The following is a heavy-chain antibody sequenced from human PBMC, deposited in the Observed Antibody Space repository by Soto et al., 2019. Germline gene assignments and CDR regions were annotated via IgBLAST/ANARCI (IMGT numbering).Heavy chain of an antibody. J-gene: IGHJ6*02. CDR2: IIPIFGTA. CDR1: GGTFSSYA. CDR3: ARGITMVRGVINYYYGMDV. D-gene: IGHD3-10*01. Sequence: SVKVSCKASGGTFSSYAISWVRQAPGQGLEWMGGIIPIFGTANYAQKFQGRVTITADEFTSTAYMELSSLRSEDTAVYYCARGITMVRGVINYYYGMDVWGQGTTVTVS. V-gene: IGHV1-69*13.